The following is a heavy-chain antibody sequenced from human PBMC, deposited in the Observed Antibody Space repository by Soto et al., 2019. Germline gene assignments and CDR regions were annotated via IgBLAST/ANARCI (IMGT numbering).Heavy chain of an antibody. V-gene: IGHV4-4*02. CDR2: VFDSGYT. D-gene: IGHD2-8*01. J-gene: IGHJ5*02. Sequence: SETLSLTCAVSGVSISSNHWWGWFRQPPGKGLEWIGEVFDSGYTRYNPSLKSRVTISVDRSKKQFSLKLSSLTAADTAVYYCARVMEGGPYIWFDPWGQGTLVTVYS. CDR3: ARVMEGGPYIWFDP. CDR1: GVSISSNHW.